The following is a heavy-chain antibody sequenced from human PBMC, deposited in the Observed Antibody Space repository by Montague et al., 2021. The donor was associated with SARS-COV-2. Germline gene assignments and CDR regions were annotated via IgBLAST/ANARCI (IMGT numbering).Heavy chain of an antibody. D-gene: IGHD6-13*01. Sequence: SLRLSCAASGFNFRSYNMHWVRQAPGKGLDWVAVISSDGSEQYYADSLRGRFTISRDNPGNTVFLQVHSLRPDDTAVYYCARGFFAGITSALDVRGQGTAVTVSS. CDR2: ISSDGSEQ. CDR3: ARGFFAGITSALDV. CDR1: GFNFRSYN. V-gene: IGHV3-30*04. J-gene: IGHJ6*01.